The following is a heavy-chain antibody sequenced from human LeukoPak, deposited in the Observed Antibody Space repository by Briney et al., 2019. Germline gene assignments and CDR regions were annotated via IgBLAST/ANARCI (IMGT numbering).Heavy chain of an antibody. D-gene: IGHD5-12*01. J-gene: IGHJ4*02. V-gene: IGHV3-7*03. CDR2: INQDGSEK. Sequence: GGSLRLSCAASEFTFSSHRMSWVRQAPGKGLEWVANINQDGSEKYYVDSVKGRFTIPRDNAKNSLYLQMNSLRAEDAAVYYCARVRIVAGIDCWGQGTLVTVSS. CDR3: ARVRIVAGIDC. CDR1: EFTFSSHR.